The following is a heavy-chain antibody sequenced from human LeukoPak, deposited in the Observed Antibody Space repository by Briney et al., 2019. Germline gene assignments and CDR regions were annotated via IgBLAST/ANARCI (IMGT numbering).Heavy chain of an antibody. CDR1: GYTFTSNY. D-gene: IGHD6-13*01. CDR2: ISPSGGST. J-gene: IGHJ4*02. V-gene: IGHV1-46*01. Sequence: GASVKVSCKAFGYTFTSNYMHWVRQAPGQGPEWMGVISPSGGSTTYAQKFQGRVTLTRDMSTSTDYLELSSLRSEGTAVYYCALWSAAGLPDYWGQGTLVTVSS. CDR3: ALWSAAGLPDY.